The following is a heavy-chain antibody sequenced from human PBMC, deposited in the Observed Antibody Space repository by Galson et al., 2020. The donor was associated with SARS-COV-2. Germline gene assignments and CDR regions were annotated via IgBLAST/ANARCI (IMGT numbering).Heavy chain of an antibody. V-gene: IGHV4-59*01. J-gene: IGHJ3*02. Sequence: SETLSLTCTVSGGSISSYYWSWIRQPPGKGLEWIGYIYYSGSTNYNPSLKSRVTISVDTSKNQFSLKLSSVTAADTAVYYCARARVPSYGGKRGDTPEVLVDIWGQGTMVTVSS. CDR3: ARARVPSYGGKRGDTPEVLVDI. CDR2: IYYSGST. CDR1: GGSISSYY. D-gene: IGHD4-17*01.